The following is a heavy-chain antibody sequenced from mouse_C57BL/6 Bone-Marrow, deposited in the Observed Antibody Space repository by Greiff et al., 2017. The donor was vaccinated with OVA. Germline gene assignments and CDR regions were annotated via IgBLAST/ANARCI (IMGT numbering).Heavy chain of an antibody. Sequence: VQLQQSGAELVRPGASVKLSCTASGFNIKDDYMHWVKQRPEQGLEWIGWIDPENGDTEYASKFQGKATITADTSSNTAYLQLSSMTTEDTAVYYCTTSYYGNYCDYWGQGTTLTVSS. J-gene: IGHJ2*01. CDR1: GFNIKDDY. CDR3: TTSYYGNYCDY. CDR2: IDPENGDT. D-gene: IGHD2-10*01. V-gene: IGHV14-4*01.